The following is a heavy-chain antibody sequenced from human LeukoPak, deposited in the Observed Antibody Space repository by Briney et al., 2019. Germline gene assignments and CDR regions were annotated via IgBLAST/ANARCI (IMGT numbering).Heavy chain of an antibody. Sequence: GGSLRLSCAASGFTFSSYGMHWVRQAPGKGLEWVAVISYDGSNKYYADSVKGRFPISRDNSKNTLYPQMNSLRAEDTAVYYCAKGSWFDPWGQGTLVTVSS. CDR3: AKGSWFDP. CDR1: GFTFSSYG. V-gene: IGHV3-30*18. D-gene: IGHD3-10*01. J-gene: IGHJ5*02. CDR2: ISYDGSNK.